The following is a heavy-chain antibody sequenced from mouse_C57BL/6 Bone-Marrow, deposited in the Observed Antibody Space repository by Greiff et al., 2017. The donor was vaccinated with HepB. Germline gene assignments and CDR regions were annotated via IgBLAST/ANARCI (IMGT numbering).Heavy chain of an antibody. V-gene: IGHV3-3*01. CDR3: ARAHYYYGSSTDYYAMDY. CDR2: TFYSGFT. J-gene: IGHJ4*01. Sequence: VQLKESGPSLVRPSQTLSLTCTVTGFSINSDCYWIWIRQFPGNKLEYIGYTFYSGFTYYNPSLESRTYITRDTSKNQFSLKLSSVTTEDTATYYCARAHYYYGSSTDYYAMDYWGQGTSVTVSS. CDR1: GFSINSDCY. D-gene: IGHD1-1*01.